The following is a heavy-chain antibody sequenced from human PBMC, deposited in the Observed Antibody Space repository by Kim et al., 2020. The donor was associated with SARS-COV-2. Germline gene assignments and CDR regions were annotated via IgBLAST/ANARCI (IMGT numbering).Heavy chain of an antibody. V-gene: IGHV3-23*01. J-gene: IGHJ4*02. CDR2: ITIDGGNT. CDR3: AKDFPGLVWLCD. CDR1: GFTFSSCA. D-gene: IGHD3-16*01. Sequence: GGSLRLSCVGSGFTFSSCAMNWVRQAPGKGLEWVSSITIDGGNTYYGDSVKGRFTISRDNSKNTLYLQMNSLRAEDTAVYYCAKDFPGLVWLCDWGQGALVTVSS.